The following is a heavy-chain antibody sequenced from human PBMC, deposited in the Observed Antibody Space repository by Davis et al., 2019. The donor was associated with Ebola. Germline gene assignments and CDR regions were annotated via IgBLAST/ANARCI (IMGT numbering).Heavy chain of an antibody. CDR1: GFTFSNYN. J-gene: IGHJ3*01. Sequence: GESLKISCAASGFTFSNYNMNWVRRAPGKGLEWVSTLGTSADTYYSDSVKGRFTISRDNSKNTLYLQMNGLRVEDTAIYYCAKDTSNIWFDVWGQGTMVTVSS. V-gene: IGHV3-23*01. CDR3: AKDTSNIWFDV. CDR2: LGTSADT. D-gene: IGHD1-26*01.